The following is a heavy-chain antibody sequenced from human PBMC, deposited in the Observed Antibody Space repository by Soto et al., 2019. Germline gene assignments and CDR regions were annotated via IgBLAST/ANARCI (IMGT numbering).Heavy chain of an antibody. CDR2: IYTIGNT. D-gene: IGHD4-17*01. V-gene: IGHV4-4*07. J-gene: IGHJ6*02. CDR1: GGSIRNFY. CDR3: ARDDVVVYGDYGNFYYSYPMDV. Sequence: QVQLQESGPGLVKPSETLSLTCTVTGGSIRNFYWSWIRQAAGNKLEWIGRIYTIGNTNYNPSLKSRVTMSIDTSKNQVSLRLNSVTAADTAVYYCARDDVVVYGDYGNFYYSYPMDVWGPGTTVIVSS.